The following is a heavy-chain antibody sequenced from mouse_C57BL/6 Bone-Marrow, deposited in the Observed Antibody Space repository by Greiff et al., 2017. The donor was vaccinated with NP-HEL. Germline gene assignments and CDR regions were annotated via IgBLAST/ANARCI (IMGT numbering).Heavy chain of an antibody. CDR2: IYPSDSET. CDR1: GYTFTSYW. Sequence: QVQLQQPGAELVRPGSSVKLSCKASGYTFTSYWMDWVKQRPGQGLEWIGNIYPSDSETHYNQKFKDKATLTVDKSSSTAYMQLSSLSSEDSAVYYGARGLGWAWFAYWGQGTLVTVSA. D-gene: IGHD4-1*01. CDR3: ARGLGWAWFAY. V-gene: IGHV1-61*01. J-gene: IGHJ3*01.